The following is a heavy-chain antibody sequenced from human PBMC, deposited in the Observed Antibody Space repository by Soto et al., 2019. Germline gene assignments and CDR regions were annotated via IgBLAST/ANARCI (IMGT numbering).Heavy chain of an antibody. CDR2: ISGGGDTT. J-gene: IGHJ4*02. V-gene: IGHV3-23*01. D-gene: IGHD3-10*01. CDR1: GFTFNNYA. CDR3: AKGRGGSGSLTPRVDC. Sequence: EVQLLESGGGLVQPGGSLRLSCAASGFTFNNYAMTWVRQAPGKGLEWVSAISGGGDTTSYADSVKGRFTVSRDGSKNTLYLLMSSLRAEDTALYYCAKGRGGSGSLTPRVDCWGQGTLVTVSS.